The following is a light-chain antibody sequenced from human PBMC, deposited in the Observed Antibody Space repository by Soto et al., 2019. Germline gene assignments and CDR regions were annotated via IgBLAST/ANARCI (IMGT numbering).Light chain of an antibody. J-gene: IGKJ1*01. V-gene: IGKV1-5*01. CDR1: QSISRW. CDR3: QQYNSYRT. Sequence: DIQMTQSPSTLSASVGDRVTITCRARQSISRWLAWYQQKPGQAPKLLIYDASILESGVPSRFTGSGSGTEFTLTISSLQPDDFATYYCQQYNSYRTFGQGTKVDIK. CDR2: DAS.